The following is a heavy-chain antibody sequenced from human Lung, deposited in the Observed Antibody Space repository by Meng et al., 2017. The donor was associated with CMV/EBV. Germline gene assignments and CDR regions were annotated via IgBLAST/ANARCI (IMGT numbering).Heavy chain of an antibody. Sequence: GEXXTISCAASGFTFSSYWMHWVRQAPGKGLVWVSRINGDGSSTSYADSVKGRFTISRDNGKNTLYLQMNSLRAEDTAVYYCARDVVEGSVWLGYWGQGTLVTVSS. V-gene: IGHV3-74*01. CDR2: INGDGSST. D-gene: IGHD2-15*01. CDR3: ARDVVEGSVWLGY. CDR1: GFTFSSYW. J-gene: IGHJ4*02.